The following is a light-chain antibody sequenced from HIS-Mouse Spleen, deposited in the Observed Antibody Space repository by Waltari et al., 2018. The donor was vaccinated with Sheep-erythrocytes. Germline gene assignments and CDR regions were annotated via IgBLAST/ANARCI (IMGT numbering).Light chain of an antibody. CDR3: YSTDSSGNHSNWV. J-gene: IGLJ3*02. V-gene: IGLV3-10*01. Sequence: SYELTQPPSVSVSPGQTARITCSGDALPKNYAYWYQQKSGQAPVLVIYEDSKRPSGIHERFSGSSSGTMATLTISGAQVEDEADYYCYSTDSSGNHSNWVFGGGTKLTVL. CDR1: ALPKNY. CDR2: EDS.